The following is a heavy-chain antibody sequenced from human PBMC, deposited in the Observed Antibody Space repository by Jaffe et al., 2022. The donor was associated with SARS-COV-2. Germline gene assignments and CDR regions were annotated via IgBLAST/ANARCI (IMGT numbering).Heavy chain of an antibody. Sequence: EVQLVESGGGLVQPGGSLRLSCAASGFTFSSYWMSWVRQAPGKGLEWVANIKQDGSEKYYVDSVKGRFTISRDNAKNSLYLQMNSLRAEDTAVYYCAREREGYSSSQKTLDYWGRGTLVTVSS. D-gene: IGHD6-13*01. CDR3: AREREGYSSSQKTLDY. V-gene: IGHV3-7*01. CDR1: GFTFSSYW. J-gene: IGHJ4*02. CDR2: IKQDGSEK.